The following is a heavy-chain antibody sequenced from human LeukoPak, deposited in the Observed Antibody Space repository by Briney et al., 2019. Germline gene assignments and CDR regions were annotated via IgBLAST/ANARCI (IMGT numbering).Heavy chain of an antibody. V-gene: IGHV3-23*01. J-gene: IGHJ4*02. Sequence: GGSLRLSCAASGFTFSRYAKSWGRQAPGKGLEWVSGISGGGDITSYTDSVKGRFIISRDSSKNMLFLQMNSPRTEDTAIYYCGKAAFYDTSAGIDFWGQGTLVTVSS. CDR3: GKAAFYDTSAGIDF. D-gene: IGHD2/OR15-2a*01. CDR1: GFTFSRYA. CDR2: ISGGGDIT.